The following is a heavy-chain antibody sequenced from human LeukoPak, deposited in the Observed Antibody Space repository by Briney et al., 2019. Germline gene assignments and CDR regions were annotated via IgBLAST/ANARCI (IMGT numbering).Heavy chain of an antibody. CDR1: RFTFSNYA. CDR3: AKDRSSGWSTEYFDF. D-gene: IGHD6-19*01. Sequence: HPGGSLRLSCVASRFTFSNYAMTWVRQAPGKGLEWVSGISGNGGSTYYADSLKGRFTISRDNSENTLYLQMDSLRAEDTAIYYCAKDRSSGWSTEYFDFWGQGTLVTVSS. J-gene: IGHJ4*02. CDR2: ISGNGGST. V-gene: IGHV3-23*01.